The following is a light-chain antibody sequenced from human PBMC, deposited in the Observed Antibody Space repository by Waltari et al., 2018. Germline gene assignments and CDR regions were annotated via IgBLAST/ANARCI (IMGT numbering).Light chain of an antibody. CDR2: AAF. J-gene: IGKJ1*01. CDR3: QQHKNLPWT. Sequence: DIQMTQSPSSLSASAGDTVTITCQASQDIRNYLNWYQQKPGEAPKLLIYAAFNLETGVPSRFSGSGSGTDFTFTISSLQPEDIATYYCQQHKNLPWTFGQGTKVEIK. V-gene: IGKV1-33*01. CDR1: QDIRNY.